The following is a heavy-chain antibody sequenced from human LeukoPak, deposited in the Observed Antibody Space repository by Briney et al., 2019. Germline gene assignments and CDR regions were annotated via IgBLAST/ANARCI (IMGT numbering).Heavy chain of an antibody. CDR1: GGSFSGYY. J-gene: IGHJ4*02. D-gene: IGHD6-13*01. V-gene: IGHV4-34*01. CDR3: ARGWAGSSWY. Sequence: SETLSLTCAVYGGSFSGYYWSWIRQPPGKGLEWIGEINHSGSTNYNPSLKSRVTISVDTSKNQFSLKLSSVTAADTAVYYCARGWAGSSWYWGQGTLVTVSS. CDR2: INHSGST.